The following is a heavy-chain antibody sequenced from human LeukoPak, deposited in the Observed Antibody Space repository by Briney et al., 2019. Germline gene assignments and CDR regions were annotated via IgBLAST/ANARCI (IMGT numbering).Heavy chain of an antibody. CDR3: TRVVGPDQWLVHEAGDY. CDR1: GFTFGDYA. J-gene: IGHJ4*02. V-gene: IGHV3-49*04. Sequence: PGGSLRLSCTASGFTFGDYAMSWVRQAPGKGLEWVGFIRSKAYGGTTEYAASVKGRFTISRDDSKSIAYLQMNSLKTEDTAVYYCTRVVGPDQWLVHEAGDYWGQGTLVTVSS. CDR2: IRSKAYGGTT. D-gene: IGHD6-19*01.